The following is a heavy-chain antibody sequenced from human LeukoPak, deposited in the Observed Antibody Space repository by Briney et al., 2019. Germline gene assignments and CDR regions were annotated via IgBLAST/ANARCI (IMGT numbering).Heavy chain of an antibody. Sequence: GGSLRLSCAASGFTFSRYAMSWVRQAPGKGLEWVSAIGGSGANTYYADSVKGRFAISRDNSKSTLSLQMNSLRAEDTAVYYCARALHFEGFGPFDYWGQGTLVTVSS. J-gene: IGHJ4*02. CDR3: ARALHFEGFGPFDY. D-gene: IGHD3-16*01. CDR1: GFTFSRYA. CDR2: IGGSGANT. V-gene: IGHV3-23*01.